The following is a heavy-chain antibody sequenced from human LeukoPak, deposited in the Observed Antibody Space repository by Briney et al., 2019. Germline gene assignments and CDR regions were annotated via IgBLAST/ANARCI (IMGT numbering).Heavy chain of an antibody. D-gene: IGHD1-1*01. CDR1: GFTFSNAW. J-gene: IGHJ4*02. Sequence: GGSLRLSCAASGFTFSNAWMSWVRQAPGKGLEWVSYISSSSSTIYYADSVKGRFTISRDNAKNSLYLQMNSLRAEDTAVYYCASNGYGYWGQGTLVTVSS. V-gene: IGHV3-48*04. CDR2: ISSSSSTI. CDR3: ASNGYGY.